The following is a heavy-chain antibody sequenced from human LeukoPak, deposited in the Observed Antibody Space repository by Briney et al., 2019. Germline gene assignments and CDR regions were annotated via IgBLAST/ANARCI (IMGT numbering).Heavy chain of an antibody. V-gene: IGHV4-4*02. CDR1: GGSISSSNW. Sequence: PSETLSLTFAVSGGSISSSNWWSWVRQPPGKGLEWIGEIYHSGSTNYNPSLKSRVTISVDKSKNQFSLKLSSVTAADTAVYYCARDLYCGGDCDYWGQGTLVTVSS. CDR3: ARDLYCGGDCDY. CDR2: IYHSGST. J-gene: IGHJ4*02. D-gene: IGHD2-21*01.